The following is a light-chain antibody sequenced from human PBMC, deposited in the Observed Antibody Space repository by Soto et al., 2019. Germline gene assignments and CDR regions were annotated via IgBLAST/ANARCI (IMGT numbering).Light chain of an antibody. V-gene: IGLV2-14*01. Sequence: QSVLTQPASVSGSPGQSITISCTGTSSDVGSYNFVSWYQQLPGKAPKLMIYEVSNRPSGASNRFSGSKSGNTASLTISGLKAEYEADYVCSSYSISTGYLFGSGTKVTV. CDR2: EVS. CDR1: SSDVGSYNF. CDR3: SSYSISTGYL. J-gene: IGLJ1*01.